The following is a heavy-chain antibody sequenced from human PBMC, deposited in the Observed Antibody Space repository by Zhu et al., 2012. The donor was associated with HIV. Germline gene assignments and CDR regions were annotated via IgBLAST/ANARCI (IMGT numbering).Heavy chain of an antibody. J-gene: IGHJ4*02. D-gene: IGHD2-21*02. CDR1: GASISRSDYY. V-gene: IGHV4-39*07. Sequence: QVQLQESGPGLAKPSETLSLTCAVSGASISRSDYYWGWIRQSPWKGLEWIGSIHYSGSTYSNPSLRSRLTISVDTSNNQFSLKLNSVTAADTAVYYCAKQLAYCGGDCQIGWDYWGQGTLVTVSS. CDR2: IHYSGST. CDR3: AKQLAYCGGDCQIGWDY.